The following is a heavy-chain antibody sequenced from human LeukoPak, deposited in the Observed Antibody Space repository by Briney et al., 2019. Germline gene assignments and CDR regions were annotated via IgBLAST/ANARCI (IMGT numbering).Heavy chain of an antibody. V-gene: IGHV3-23*01. D-gene: IGHD3-22*01. CDR3: ARDKADYDSSGFDY. J-gene: IGHJ4*02. CDR2: ISGSGGST. CDR1: GFTFSSYA. Sequence: GGSLRLSCAASGFTFSSYAMSWVRQAPGKGLEWVSAISGSGGSTYYADSVKGRFTISRDNSKNTLYLQMNSLRAEDTAVYYCARDKADYDSSGFDYWGQGTLVTVSS.